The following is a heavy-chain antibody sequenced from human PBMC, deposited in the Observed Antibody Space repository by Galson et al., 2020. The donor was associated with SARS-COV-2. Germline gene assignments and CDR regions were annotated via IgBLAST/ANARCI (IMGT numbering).Heavy chain of an antibody. V-gene: IGHV3-7*01. CDR1: GFTFNDFW. CDR3: SREGWQGGY. D-gene: IGHD6-19*01. CDR2: IKEDGSET. Sequence: GGSLRLSCEASGFTFNDFWMSWFRQAPGKGLEWVANIKEDGSETNYADFVKGRFSISRDNAANSLYLQMNSLRVEDSAVYYCSREGWQGGYWGQGTRVTVSS. J-gene: IGHJ4*02.